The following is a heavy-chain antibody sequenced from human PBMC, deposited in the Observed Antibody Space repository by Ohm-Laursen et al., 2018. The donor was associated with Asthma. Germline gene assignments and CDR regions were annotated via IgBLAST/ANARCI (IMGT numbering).Heavy chain of an antibody. CDR2: IKPDGSQT. J-gene: IGHJ4*02. CDR1: GFTFSGSW. V-gene: IGHV3-7*01. CDR3: ATLSWYAFQY. Sequence: SLRLSCAASGFTFSGSWMIWVRQAPGKGLQWLAFIKPDGSQTYYAGSMEGRFSISRDNSKNSLYLQMSSLRGEDTAIYYCATLSWYAFQYWGQGTLVTVSS. D-gene: IGHD2-8*01.